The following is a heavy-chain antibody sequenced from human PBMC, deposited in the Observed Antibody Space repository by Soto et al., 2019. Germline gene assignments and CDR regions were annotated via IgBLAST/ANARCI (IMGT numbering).Heavy chain of an antibody. CDR2: ISAYNGNT. D-gene: IGHD6-6*01. CDR3: ARDREGFAARPRKYYAMHV. Sequence: GASVKVSCKASGYTFTSYGISWVRQAPGQGLEWMGWISAYNGNTNYAQKLQGRVTMTTDTSTSTAYMELRSLRSDDTAVYYCARDREGFAARPRKYYAMHVWSQGATVSAS. CDR1: GYTFTSYG. J-gene: IGHJ6*02. V-gene: IGHV1-18*01.